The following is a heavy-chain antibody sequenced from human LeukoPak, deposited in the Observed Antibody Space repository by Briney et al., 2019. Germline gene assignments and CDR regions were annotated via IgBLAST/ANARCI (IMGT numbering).Heavy chain of an antibody. Sequence: GGSLRLSCAASGFTFDDYAMHWVRQAPGKGLEWVSGISWNSGSIGYADSVKGRFTISRDNAKNSLYLQMNSLRAEDTALYYCAKAGTTGSGDFSYWGQGTLVTVSS. V-gene: IGHV3-9*01. CDR1: GFTFDDYA. J-gene: IGHJ4*02. CDR3: AKAGTTGSGDFSY. CDR2: ISWNSGSI. D-gene: IGHD4-17*01.